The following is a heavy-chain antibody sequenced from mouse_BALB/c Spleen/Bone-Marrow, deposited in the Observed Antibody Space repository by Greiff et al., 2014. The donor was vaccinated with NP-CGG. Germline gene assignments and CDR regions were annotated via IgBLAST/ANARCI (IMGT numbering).Heavy chain of an antibody. J-gene: IGHJ4*01. D-gene: IGHD1-2*01. CDR1: GFSLTSYG. CDR3: ARITTATGAMDY. Sequence: QVQLQQSGPGLAAPSQSLSITCTVSGFSLTSYGVHWVRQPPGKGLEWLGVIWADGSTNYNSALMSRLSIRKDNSKSQVFLKVNSLQTDDTAMYYCARITTATGAMDYWGQGTSVTVSS. V-gene: IGHV2-9*02. CDR2: IWADGST.